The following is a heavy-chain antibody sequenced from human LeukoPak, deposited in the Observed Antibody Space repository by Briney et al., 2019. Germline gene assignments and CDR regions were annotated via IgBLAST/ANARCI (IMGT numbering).Heavy chain of an antibody. V-gene: IGHV3-30*02. CDR2: IRYDGSNK. CDR1: GFTFSRYW. J-gene: IGHJ4*02. D-gene: IGHD2-2*01. Sequence: PGGSLRLSCAASGFTFSRYWMTWIRQPPGNGLEWVAFIRYDGSNKYYADSVKGRFTISRDNSKNTLYLQMNSLRAEDTAVYYCAKDGGIVVVPAPIDYWGQGTLVTVSS. CDR3: AKDGGIVVVPAPIDY.